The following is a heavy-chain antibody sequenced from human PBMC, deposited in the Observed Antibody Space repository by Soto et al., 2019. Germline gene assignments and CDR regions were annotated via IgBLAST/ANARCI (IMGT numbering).Heavy chain of an antibody. CDR2: IYYSGST. CDR1: GGCISSGSYS. J-gene: IGHJ4*02. CDR3: AREGGDGVDY. D-gene: IGHD3-16*01. V-gene: IGHV4-31*03. Sequence: QVQLRESGPGLVRPSQTLSLTCTVSGGCISSGSYSWSWIRQHPGKGLEWIGYIYYSGSTYNNPSLKSRVTISLDTSKNQFSLNLSSVTASDTAVYYSAREGGDGVDYWGQGTLVTVSS.